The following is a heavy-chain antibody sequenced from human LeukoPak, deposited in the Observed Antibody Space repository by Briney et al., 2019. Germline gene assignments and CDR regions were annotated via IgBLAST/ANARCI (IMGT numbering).Heavy chain of an antibody. Sequence: ASVKVSCKASGGTFSSYAISWVRQAPGQGLEWMGGIIPIFGTANYAQKFQGRVTITTDESTSTAYMELSRLRSEDTAVYYCARGRNRITGTRTNWFDPWGQGTLVTVSS. CDR3: ARGRNRITGTRTNWFDP. J-gene: IGHJ5*02. CDR1: GGTFSSYA. CDR2: IIPIFGTA. D-gene: IGHD1-7*01. V-gene: IGHV1-69*05.